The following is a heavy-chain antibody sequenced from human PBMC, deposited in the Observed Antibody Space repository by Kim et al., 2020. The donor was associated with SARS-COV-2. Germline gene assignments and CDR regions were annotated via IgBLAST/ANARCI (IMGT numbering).Heavy chain of an antibody. CDR2: IYSGGST. V-gene: IGHV3-53*04. D-gene: IGHD2-15*01. Sequence: GGSLRLSCAASGFTVSSNYMSWVRQAPGKGLEWVSVIYSGGSTYYADSVKGRFTISRHNSKNTLYLQMNSLRAEDTAVYYCASVGVVVAATGAFDIWGQGTMVTVSS. CDR3: ASVGVVVAATGAFDI. CDR1: GFTVSSNY. J-gene: IGHJ3*02.